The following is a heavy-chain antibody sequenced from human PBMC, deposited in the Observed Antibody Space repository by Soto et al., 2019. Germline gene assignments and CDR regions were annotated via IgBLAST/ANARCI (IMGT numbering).Heavy chain of an antibody. J-gene: IGHJ6*02. V-gene: IGHV1-69*13. Sequence: SVKVSCKASGGTFSSYAISWVRQAPGQGLEWMGGIIPIFGTANYAQKFQGRVTITADESTSTAYMELSSLRSEDTAVYYCARDWGLGDFWSGSPPGMDVWGQGTTVTVSS. CDR3: ARDWGLGDFWSGSPPGMDV. CDR2: IIPIFGTA. CDR1: GGTFSSYA. D-gene: IGHD3-3*01.